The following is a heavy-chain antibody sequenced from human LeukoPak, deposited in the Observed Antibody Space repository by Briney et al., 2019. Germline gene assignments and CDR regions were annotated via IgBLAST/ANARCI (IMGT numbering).Heavy chain of an antibody. CDR3: AREMSSIYYYDSSGYYEEYFQH. V-gene: IGHV3-74*01. CDR2: INSDGSST. Sequence: HPGGSLRLSCAASGFTFSSYWMHWVRQAPGKGLVWVSRINSDGSSTSYADSVKGRFTISRDNAKNTLYLQMNSLRAEDTAVYYCAREMSSIYYYDSSGYYEEYFQHWGQGTLVTVSS. D-gene: IGHD3-22*01. CDR1: GFTFSSYW. J-gene: IGHJ1*01.